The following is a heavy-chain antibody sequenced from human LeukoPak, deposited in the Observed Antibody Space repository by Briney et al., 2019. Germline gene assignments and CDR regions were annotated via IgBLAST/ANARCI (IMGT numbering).Heavy chain of an antibody. Sequence: PSETLSLTCTVSGGSISSYYWSWIRQPAGKGLEWIGRIYTSGSTNYNPSLKSRVTMSVDTSKNQFSLKLSFVTAADTAVYYCAGRRGTYYDILTGYHNQYYFDYWGQGTLVTVSS. CDR2: IYTSGST. V-gene: IGHV4-4*07. CDR3: AGRRGTYYDILTGYHNQYYFDY. J-gene: IGHJ4*02. CDR1: GGSISSYY. D-gene: IGHD3-9*01.